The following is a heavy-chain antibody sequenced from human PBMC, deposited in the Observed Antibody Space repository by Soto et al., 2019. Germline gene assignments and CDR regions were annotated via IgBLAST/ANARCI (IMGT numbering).Heavy chain of an antibody. CDR1: GGSFSSYA. V-gene: IGHV1-69*01. Sequence: QVQLVQSGAEVKKPGSSVKVSCKASGGSFSSYAISWVRQAPGQGLEWMGGIIPIVGTGNYAQNFQGRVTITADESTSTAYMELSSLRSEDTAMYYCARDQRAAGRPGMDVWGQGTTVTVSS. CDR3: ARDQRAAGRPGMDV. CDR2: IIPIVGTG. D-gene: IGHD6-13*01. J-gene: IGHJ6*02.